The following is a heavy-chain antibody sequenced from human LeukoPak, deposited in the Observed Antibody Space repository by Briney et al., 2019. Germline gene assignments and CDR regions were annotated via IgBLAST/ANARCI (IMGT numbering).Heavy chain of an antibody. J-gene: IGHJ5*02. CDR3: ATLWFGDNQIFDP. V-gene: IGHV3-30*02. Sequence: PGGSLRLSCAASGFTFSSYGMHWVRQAPGKGLEWVAFIRYDGSNKYYADSVKGRFTISRDNSKNTLYLQMNSLRAEDTAVYYCATLWFGDNQIFDPWGQGTLVTVSS. CDR2: IRYDGSNK. CDR1: GFTFSSYG. D-gene: IGHD3-10*01.